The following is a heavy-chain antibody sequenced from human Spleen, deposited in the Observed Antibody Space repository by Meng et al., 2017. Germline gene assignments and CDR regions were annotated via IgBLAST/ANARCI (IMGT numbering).Heavy chain of an antibody. Sequence: QLQQSQWDLGLLTASDAFTTPCVAAGGSFSNYYWGWNRQPPGKGLEWMGEINHSGSTNYNPSLESRATISVDTSQNNLSLKLSSVTAADSAVYYCARGPTTMAHDFDYWGQGTLVTVSS. V-gene: IGHV4-34*01. D-gene: IGHD4-11*01. CDR3: ARGPTTMAHDFDY. J-gene: IGHJ4*02. CDR2: INHSGST. CDR1: GGSFSNYY.